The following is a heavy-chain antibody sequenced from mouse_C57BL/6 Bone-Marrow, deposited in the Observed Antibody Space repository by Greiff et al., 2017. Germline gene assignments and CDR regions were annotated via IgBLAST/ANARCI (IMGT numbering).Heavy chain of an antibody. CDR1: GYTFTDHT. J-gene: IGHJ3*01. D-gene: IGHD1-1*01. CDR3: ARSDYYGSSPFAY. CDR2: IYPRDGST. V-gene: IGHV1-78*01. Sequence: VKLMESDAELVKPGASVKISCKVSGYTFTDHTIHWMKQRPEQGLEWIGYIYPRDGSTKYNEKFKGKATLTADKSSSTAYMQLNSLTSEDSAVYFCARSDYYGSSPFAYWGQGTLVTVSA.